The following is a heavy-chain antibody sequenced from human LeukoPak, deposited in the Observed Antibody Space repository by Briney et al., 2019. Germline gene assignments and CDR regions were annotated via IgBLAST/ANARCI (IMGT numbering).Heavy chain of an antibody. CDR2: ISYDGKKK. J-gene: IGHJ6*02. Sequence: GGSLRLSCAASGFTFGSYGMHWVRQAPGKGLEWVAVISYDGKKKFYVDFVKSRFTISRDNSENTLYLQMNSLRTEDTAMYYCVKDTAMEPYDYYYYGMDVWGQGTTITVSS. CDR1: GFTFGSYG. V-gene: IGHV3-30*18. D-gene: IGHD5-18*01. CDR3: VKDTAMEPYDYYYYGMDV.